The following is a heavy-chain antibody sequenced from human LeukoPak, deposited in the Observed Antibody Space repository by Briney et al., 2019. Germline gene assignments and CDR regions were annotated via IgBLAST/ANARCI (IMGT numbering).Heavy chain of an antibody. V-gene: IGHV3-11*01. D-gene: IGHD6-6*01. Sequence: GESLRLSCAASGISMSGYFMSWIRQAPGKGLEWVAYLSNSGSSIYYAESVKGRFTISRDNSKNTLYLQMNSLRAEDTAVYYCAKDGSPGYSSSFGSPNYWGQGTLVTVSS. CDR2: LSNSGSSI. CDR3: AKDGSPGYSSSFGSPNY. J-gene: IGHJ4*02. CDR1: GISMSGYF.